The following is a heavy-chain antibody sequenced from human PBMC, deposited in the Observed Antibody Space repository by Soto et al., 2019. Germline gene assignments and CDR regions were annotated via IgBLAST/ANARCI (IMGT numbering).Heavy chain of an antibody. CDR3: ARDQLILEWLPDYYYYGMDV. Sequence: SVKVSCKASGGTLSSYAISWVRQAPGQGLEWMGGIIPIFGTANYAQKFQGRVTITADESTSTAYMELSSLRSEDTAVYYCARDQLILEWLPDYYYYGMDVWG. J-gene: IGHJ6*02. D-gene: IGHD3-3*01. CDR1: GGTLSSYA. V-gene: IGHV1-69*13. CDR2: IIPIFGTA.